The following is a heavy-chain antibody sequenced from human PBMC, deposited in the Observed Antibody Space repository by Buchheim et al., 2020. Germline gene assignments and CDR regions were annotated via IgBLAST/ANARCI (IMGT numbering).Heavy chain of an antibody. CDR2: FNYDGRT. V-gene: IGHV4-34*01. D-gene: IGHD2-21*01. CDR1: DGSFSSFY. CDR3: ARGTGQIVYFYGMDV. Sequence: QVLLQQGGARLLTPSETLSLTCDVSDGSFSSFYWTWIRQPPGKGLEWVGGFNYDGRTNYSPSLKSRVIISVDRSRNQFSLNLRSVTAADTGVYYCARGTGQIVYFYGMDVWGQGTT. J-gene: IGHJ6*02.